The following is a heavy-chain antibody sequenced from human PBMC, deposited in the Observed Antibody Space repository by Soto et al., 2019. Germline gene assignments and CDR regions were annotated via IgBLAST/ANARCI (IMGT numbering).Heavy chain of an antibody. D-gene: IGHD5-18*01. CDR2: IRSKANSYAT. J-gene: IGHJ4*02. CDR3: TTLGYSYSPG. CDR1: GFTFSGSA. V-gene: IGHV3-73*01. Sequence: GGSLRLSCAASGFTFSGSAMHWVRQASGKGLGWVGRIRSKANSYATAYAASVKGRFTISRDDSKNTAYLQMNSLKTEDTAVYYCTTLGYSYSPGWGQGTLVTVSS.